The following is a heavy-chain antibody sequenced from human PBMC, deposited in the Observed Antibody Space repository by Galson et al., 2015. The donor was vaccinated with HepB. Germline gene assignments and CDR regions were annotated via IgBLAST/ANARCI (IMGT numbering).Heavy chain of an antibody. J-gene: IGHJ3*02. D-gene: IGHD2-2*01. CDR3: ARDGGYCSSTSCYGAPDAFDI. CDR1: GFTFSSYG. V-gene: IGHV3-33*01. Sequence: SLRLSCAASGFTFSSYGMHWVRQAPGKGLEWVAVIWYDGSNKYYADSVKGRFTISRDNSKNTLYLQMNSLRAEDTAVYYCARDGGYCSSTSCYGAPDAFDIWGQGTMVTVSS. CDR2: IWYDGSNK.